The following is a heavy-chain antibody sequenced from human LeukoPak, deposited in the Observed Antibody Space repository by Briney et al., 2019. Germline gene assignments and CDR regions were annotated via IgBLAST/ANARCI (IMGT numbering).Heavy chain of an antibody. J-gene: IGHJ4*02. CDR2: IPSDGSDR. CDR1: GLTFSSHV. D-gene: IGHD2-21*01. V-gene: IGHV3-30*02. CDR3: ASRNTNSWGGQFDY. Sequence: QSGGSLRLSCAVSGLTFSSHVMHWVRQAPGKGLEWVAFIPSDGSDRYYADSVKGRFTISRDISQNTVYLQMNRLTTDDTAVYYCASRNTNSWGGQFDYWGEGTLVVVHS.